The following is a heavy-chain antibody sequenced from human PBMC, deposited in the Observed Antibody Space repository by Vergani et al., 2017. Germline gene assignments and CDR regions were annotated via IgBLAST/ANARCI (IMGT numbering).Heavy chain of an antibody. V-gene: IGHV4-39*01. CDR1: NDSVSNTFYY. CDR2: IYYSGST. J-gene: IGHJ5*02. CDR3: TRHWVVVADNNWFDP. Sequence: QVQLQESGPGLVKPSETLSLTCTVSNDSVSNTFYYWGWIRQTPGKGLEWIGCIYYSGSTYYNPSLESRVTMSVDTSKSQFSLKLSSVTAADTAVYYCTRHWVVVADNNWFDPWGQGTLVTVSS. D-gene: IGHD2-15*01.